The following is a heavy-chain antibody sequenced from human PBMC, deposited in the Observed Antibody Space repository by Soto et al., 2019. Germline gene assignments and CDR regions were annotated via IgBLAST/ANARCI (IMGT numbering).Heavy chain of an antibody. J-gene: IGHJ5*02. Sequence: SETLSLTCAVYGGSFSGYYWSWIRQPPGKGLEWIGEINHSGSTNYTPSLKSRVTISVDTSKNQFSLKLSSVTAADTAVYYCAREAWLSSFDPWGQGTLVTVSS. CDR1: GGSFSGYY. CDR3: AREAWLSSFDP. CDR2: INHSGST. D-gene: IGHD3-10*01. V-gene: IGHV4-34*01.